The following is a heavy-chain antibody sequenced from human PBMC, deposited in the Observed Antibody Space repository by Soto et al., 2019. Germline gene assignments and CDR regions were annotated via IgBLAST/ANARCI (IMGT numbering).Heavy chain of an antibody. CDR3: ARRSGYDGWFDP. CDR1: GGTFSSYA. V-gene: IGHV1-69*06. Sequence: GASVKVSCKASGGTFSSYAISWVRQAPGQGLEWMGGIIPIFGTANYAQKFQGRVTITADKSTXXXXXXXXXXXXXDTAVYYCARRSGYDGWFDPWGQGTLVTVSS. J-gene: IGHJ5*02. CDR2: IIPIFGTA. D-gene: IGHD5-12*01.